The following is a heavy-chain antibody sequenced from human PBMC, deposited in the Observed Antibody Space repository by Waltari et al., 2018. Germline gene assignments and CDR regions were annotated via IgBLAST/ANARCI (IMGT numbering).Heavy chain of an antibody. CDR3: ARGKAVAGTGNGFDP. Sequence: EVQLVESGGGLVQPGGSLRLSCAASGFTFSSYEMTWVRTAPGKGLEWVSYISSSGSTIYYADSVKGRFTISRDNAKNSLYLQMNSLRAEDTAVYYCARGKAVAGTGNGFDPWGQGTLVTVSS. D-gene: IGHD6-19*01. J-gene: IGHJ5*02. CDR1: GFTFSSYE. CDR2: ISSSGSTI. V-gene: IGHV3-48*03.